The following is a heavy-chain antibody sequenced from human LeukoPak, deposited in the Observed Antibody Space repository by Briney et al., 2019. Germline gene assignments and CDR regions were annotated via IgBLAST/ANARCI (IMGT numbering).Heavy chain of an antibody. V-gene: IGHV4-38-2*02. CDR1: GYSISSGYY. Sequence: SETLSLTCTVSGYSISSGYYWGWIRQPPGKGLEWIGSIYHSGSTYYNPSLKSRVTISVDTSKNQFSLKLSSVTAADTAVYYCARTLREHPGNWGQGTLVTVSS. D-gene: IGHD1-26*01. J-gene: IGHJ4*02. CDR3: ARTLREHPGN. CDR2: IYHSGST.